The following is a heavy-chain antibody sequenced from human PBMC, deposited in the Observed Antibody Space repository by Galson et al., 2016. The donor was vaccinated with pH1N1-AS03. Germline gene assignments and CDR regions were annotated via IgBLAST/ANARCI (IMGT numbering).Heavy chain of an antibody. D-gene: IGHD1-1*01. CDR1: GYSFTNYW. CDR2: IYPGDSDT. J-gene: IGHJ3*02. Sequence: QSGAEVKKPGESLKISCKTSGYSFTNYWIGWMRQMPGQGLEWMGMIYPGDSDTRYSPSFQGQVTISADKSISTAYLQWSSLKASDIAMCYCVRHQLRGSVGLPVKSAFDIWGQGTFVTVSS. V-gene: IGHV5-51*03. CDR3: VRHQLRGSVGLPVKSAFDI.